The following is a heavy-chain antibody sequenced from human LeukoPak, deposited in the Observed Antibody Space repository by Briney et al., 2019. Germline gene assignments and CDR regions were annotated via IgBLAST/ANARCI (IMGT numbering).Heavy chain of an antibody. J-gene: IGHJ6*02. D-gene: IGHD3-3*01. V-gene: IGHV1-2*02. CDR3: ARITIFGVVTPPYYGMDV. CDR1: GYTFTGYY. CDR2: INPNSGGT. Sequence: ASVTVSCKASGYTFTGYYMHWVRQAPGQGLEWMGWINPNSGGTNYAQKFQGRVTMTRNTSISTAYMELSSLRSEDTAVYYCARITIFGVVTPPYYGMDVWGQGTTVTVSS.